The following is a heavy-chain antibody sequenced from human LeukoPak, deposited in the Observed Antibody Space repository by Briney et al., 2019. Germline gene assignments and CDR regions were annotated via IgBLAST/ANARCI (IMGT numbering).Heavy chain of an antibody. Sequence: PSETLSLTCTVSGDSISSSSYYWGWIRQPPGKGLEWIGSIFYSGSTYYNPSLERRVTISVDTSKNQFSLKQSSVTAADTTVFYCARHLITAAAGTLGNYFDYWGQGTLVTVSS. CDR1: GDSISSSSYY. CDR2: IFYSGST. CDR3: ARHLITAAAGTLGNYFDY. V-gene: IGHV4-39*01. J-gene: IGHJ4*02. D-gene: IGHD1-1*01.